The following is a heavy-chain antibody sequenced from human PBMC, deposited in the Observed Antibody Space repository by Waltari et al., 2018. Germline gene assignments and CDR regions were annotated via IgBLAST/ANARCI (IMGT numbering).Heavy chain of an antibody. V-gene: IGHV1-18*01. CDR3: ARVVTGVHEVNDN. J-gene: IGHJ4*02. CDR2: IYVYNENT. CDR1: GSQFRDYG. D-gene: IGHD3-16*02. Sequence: QVRLTQSGSDVKEPGASVKVSCQASGSQFRDYGISWVRQAPGQGLEWMGWIYVYNENTRFAEKFEDRVTLTTDKVTETVYMDLTDLRPDDTAVYYCARVVTGVHEVNDNWGQGTLVIVS.